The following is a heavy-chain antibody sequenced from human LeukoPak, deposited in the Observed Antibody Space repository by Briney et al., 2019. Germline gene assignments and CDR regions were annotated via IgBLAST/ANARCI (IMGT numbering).Heavy chain of an antibody. V-gene: IGHV1-8*01. CDR3: ARLMTSGYDFYYYYMDV. J-gene: IGHJ6*03. CDR2: MNPNSGNT. Sequence: ASVKVSCKASGYTFTSYDINWVRQATGQGLEWMGWMNPNSGNTGYAQKFQGRVTMTRNTSISTASMELSSLRSEDTAVYYCARLMTSGYDFYYYYMDVWGKGTTVTVSS. CDR1: GYTFTSYD. D-gene: IGHD5-12*01.